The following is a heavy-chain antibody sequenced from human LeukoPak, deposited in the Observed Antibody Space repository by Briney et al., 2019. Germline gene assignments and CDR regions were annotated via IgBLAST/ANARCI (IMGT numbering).Heavy chain of an antibody. CDR1: GASISSGNW. CDR3: ARERDWSRGWHPYFDA. Sequence: PSGTLSPTCAVSGASISSGNWGSWARQPPGKGLEWVADIFHSGSTNYNPSLKSRVTISVDKSKNQCFLNRNSVTAADTAVYYCARERDWSRGWHPYFDAWGQGEPVTVSS. CDR2: IFHSGST. D-gene: IGHD6-19*01. V-gene: IGHV4-4*02. J-gene: IGHJ4*02.